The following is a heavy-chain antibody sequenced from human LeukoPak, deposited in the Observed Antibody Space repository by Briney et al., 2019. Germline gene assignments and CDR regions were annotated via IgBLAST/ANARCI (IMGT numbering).Heavy chain of an antibody. CDR2: IYHSGST. Sequence: SETLSLTCTVSGGSISSSNYWSWVRQPPGKGLEWIGEIYHSGSTNYNPSLKSRVTISVDKSKNQFSLKLTSVIAADTAVYYCAREVAATAYFDYWGQGTLVTVSS. CDR3: AREVAATAYFDY. CDR1: GGSISSSNY. V-gene: IGHV4-4*02. J-gene: IGHJ4*02. D-gene: IGHD2-15*01.